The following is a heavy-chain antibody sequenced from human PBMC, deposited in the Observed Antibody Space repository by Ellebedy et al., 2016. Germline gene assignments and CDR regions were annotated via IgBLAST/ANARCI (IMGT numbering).Heavy chain of an antibody. CDR3: ARGYCSGGRCYAYGMDV. CDR2: DYYSGTP. V-gene: IGHV4-59*01. J-gene: IGHJ6*02. Sequence: SETLSLTXTVSGGSISGYYWSWVRQPPGKGLEWIGYDYYSGTPNYNPSLKSRVTISLDRSNNQFSLKLTSVTAADTAVYYCARGYCSGGRCYAYGMDVWGQGTTVTVSS. D-gene: IGHD2-15*01. CDR1: GGSISGYY.